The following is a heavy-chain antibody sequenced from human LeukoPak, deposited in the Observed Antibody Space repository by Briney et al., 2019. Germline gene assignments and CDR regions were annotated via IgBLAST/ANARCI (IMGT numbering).Heavy chain of an antibody. V-gene: IGHV3-9*01. CDR3: VKGATSSWYDWFDP. J-gene: IGHJ5*02. D-gene: IGHD6-13*01. CDR2: ISWNSGNI. Sequence: PGRSLRLSCAASGFTFDDYAMHWFRQAPGRGLEWVSGISWNSGNIVYADSVKGRFTISRDNAKNSLYLQMNSLRPEDTAFYYCVKGATSSWYDWFDPWGQGTLVTVSS. CDR1: GFTFDDYA.